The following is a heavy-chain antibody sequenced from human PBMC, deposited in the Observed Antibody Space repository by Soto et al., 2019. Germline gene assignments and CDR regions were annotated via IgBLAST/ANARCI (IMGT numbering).Heavy chain of an antibody. J-gene: IGHJ2*01. CDR1: GGSVNTPNYF. CDR2: IYLTGST. CDR3: AREVDWYFDL. Sequence: QVQLQESGPGLVKPSQTLSLTCAVSGGSVNTPNYFWSWIRQPPGKGLEWIGYIYLTGSTYYNPSLTSRVTMSIDTSENQFSLKMTSLTAADTAVYYCAREVDWYFDLWGRGTLVTVSS. V-gene: IGHV4-30-4*01.